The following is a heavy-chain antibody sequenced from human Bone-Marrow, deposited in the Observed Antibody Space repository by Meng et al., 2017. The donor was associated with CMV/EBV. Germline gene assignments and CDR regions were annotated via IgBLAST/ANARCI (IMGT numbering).Heavy chain of an antibody. CDR3: AKAQYSYDSIASGG. Sequence: GESLKISCAASGFTFNTYGMNWVRQAPGKGLEWVAFILYDGSTKYFADSVKGRFTMSRDNSNNTLYLQINSLRTEDTAVYYSAKAQYSYDSIASGGWGQGTLVTVSS. D-gene: IGHD3-22*01. V-gene: IGHV3-30*02. J-gene: IGHJ4*02. CDR2: ILYDGSTK. CDR1: GFTFNTYG.